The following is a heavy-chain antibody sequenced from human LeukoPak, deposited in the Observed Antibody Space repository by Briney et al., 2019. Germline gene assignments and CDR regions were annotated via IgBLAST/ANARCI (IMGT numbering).Heavy chain of an antibody. CDR2: ISGSGGST. Sequence: PGGSLRLSCAASGFTFSGYAMSWVRQAPGKGLEWVSAISGSGGSTYHADSVKGRFTISRDNSKNTLYLQMNSLRAEDTAVYYSGKDRGSKGDWGQGTLVTVSS. D-gene: IGHD3-10*01. CDR1: GFTFSGYA. V-gene: IGHV3-23*01. J-gene: IGHJ4*02. CDR3: GKDRGSKGD.